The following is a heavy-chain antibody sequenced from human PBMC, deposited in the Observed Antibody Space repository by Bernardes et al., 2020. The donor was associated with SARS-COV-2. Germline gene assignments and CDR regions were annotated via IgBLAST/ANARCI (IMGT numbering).Heavy chain of an antibody. J-gene: IGHJ4*02. V-gene: IGHV3-74*01. Sequence: GGSLRLSCAASGFTFSTYWMHWVRQAPGKGLVWVSRISTDGSSTTYADSVKGRFTISRDNAKNTVYLQMNSLRAEDTAVYYCARPGRPGAYYFDYWGQGNRVTVSS. CDR2: ISTDGSST. CDR1: GFTFSTYW. CDR3: ARPGRPGAYYFDY. D-gene: IGHD1-26*01.